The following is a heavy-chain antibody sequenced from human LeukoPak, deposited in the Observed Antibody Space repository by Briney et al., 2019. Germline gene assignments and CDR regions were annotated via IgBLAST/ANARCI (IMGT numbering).Heavy chain of an antibody. CDR2: INSDGRST. V-gene: IGHV3-74*01. D-gene: IGHD1-1*01. Sequence: GGSLRLSCAASGFIFSQYWMHWVRQVPGKGPVCVSGINSDGRSTYYAGFVKGRFTISRDNAKNTLYLQMNSLGAEETAIYYCARGTNSWNDEGGFDPWGQGTLVTVSS. CDR1: GFIFSQYW. CDR3: ARGTNSWNDEGGFDP. J-gene: IGHJ5*02.